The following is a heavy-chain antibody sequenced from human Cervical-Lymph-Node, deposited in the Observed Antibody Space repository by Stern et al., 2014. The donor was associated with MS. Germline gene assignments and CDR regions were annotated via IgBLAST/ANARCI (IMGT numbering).Heavy chain of an antibody. CDR3: AREVAAPGSSIHFDS. V-gene: IGHV4-61*01. Sequence: QVQLQESGPGLVRPWETLSLKCTVSGGSVTSTISYWSWIRQPPGEGLEWIGYVYYSGTTNFNPSLKSRAIISVDTSKNEFSLSLNSVTAADTAVYYCAREVAAPGSSIHFDSWGQGARVVVSS. J-gene: IGHJ5*01. CDR2: VYYSGTT. CDR1: GGSVTSTISY. D-gene: IGHD6-13*01.